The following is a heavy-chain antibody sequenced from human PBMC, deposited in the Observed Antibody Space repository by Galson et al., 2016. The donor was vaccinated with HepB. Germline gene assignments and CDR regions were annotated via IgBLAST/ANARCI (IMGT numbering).Heavy chain of an antibody. V-gene: IGHV1-69*01. CDR2: IIPMFGST. CDR3: ARGPPERAFDY. D-gene: IGHD1-14*01. J-gene: IGHJ4*02. CDR1: GGTFSSYA. Sequence: SCKASGGTFSSYAFSWVRQAPGQGLEWMGWIIPMFGSTNYAQKFQGRVTITADESTSTAYMELSSLGSEDTAVYYCARGPPERAFDYWGQGTLVTVSS.